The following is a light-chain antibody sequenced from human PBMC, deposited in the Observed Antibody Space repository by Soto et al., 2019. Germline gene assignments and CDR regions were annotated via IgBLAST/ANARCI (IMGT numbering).Light chain of an antibody. Sequence: DIQMTQSPSTLSASVGDRVTITCRASQSNSRWLDGYQQKPGKAPKLLIYDASSLESGVPSRFSGRAPGTEFALTISSLQPDDLAHQYYQQSNRYPFTFGTGTNVDI. J-gene: IGKJ3*01. CDR2: DAS. V-gene: IGKV1-5*01. CDR3: QQSNRYPFT. CDR1: QSNSRW.